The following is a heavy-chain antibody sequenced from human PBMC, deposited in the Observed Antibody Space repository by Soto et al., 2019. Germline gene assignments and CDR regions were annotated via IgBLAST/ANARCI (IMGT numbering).Heavy chain of an antibody. D-gene: IGHD3-9*01. CDR1: GYTHTELS. V-gene: IGHV1-24*01. J-gene: IGHJ1*01. Sequence: GASVKGACPVSGYTHTELSMHWLLQAPGKGIEWMGGFDPEDGETIYAQKFQGRVTMTEDTSTDTAYMELSSLRSEDTALYYCATEPRLRYLDWLPKVDDWG. CDR3: ATEPRLRYLDWLPKVDD. CDR2: FDPEDGET.